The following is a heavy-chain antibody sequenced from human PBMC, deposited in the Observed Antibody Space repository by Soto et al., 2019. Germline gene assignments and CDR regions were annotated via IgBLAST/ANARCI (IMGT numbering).Heavy chain of an antibody. D-gene: IGHD2-2*01. CDR2: IRSKAYGGTT. Sequence: GGSLRLSCAASGFTFSSYAMSWFRQAPGKGLEWVGFIRSKAYGGTTEYAASVKGRFTISRDDSKSIAYLQMNSLKTEDTAVYYCTRLGLGYCSSTSCLQTDAFDIWGQGTMVTVS. J-gene: IGHJ3*02. CDR1: GFTFSSYA. CDR3: TRLGLGYCSSTSCLQTDAFDI. V-gene: IGHV3-49*03.